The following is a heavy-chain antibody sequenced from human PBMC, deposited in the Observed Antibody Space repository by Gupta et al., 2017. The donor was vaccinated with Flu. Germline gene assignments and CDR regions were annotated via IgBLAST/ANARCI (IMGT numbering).Heavy chain of an antibody. CDR3: ATDKTFYGSAPYFDN. CDR2: IRSFFDGGTA. CDR1: GFQVHTAW. J-gene: IGHJ4*02. V-gene: IGHV3-15*01. Sequence: EGQLVESGGGLVKPGGAFRLSCTASGFQVHTAWMSWVRQAPGKGLEWVGRIRSFFDGGTADYAAPVMGRFTISRDESKLFLRMTGLTAEDTAVYYCATDKTFYGSAPYFDNWGQGTLVTVSS. D-gene: IGHD4-17*01.